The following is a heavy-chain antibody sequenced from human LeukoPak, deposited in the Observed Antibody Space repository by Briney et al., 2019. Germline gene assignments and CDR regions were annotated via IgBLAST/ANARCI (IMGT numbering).Heavy chain of an antibody. J-gene: IGHJ4*02. V-gene: IGHV3-64*01. CDR1: GFTFSSYA. CDR2: ISSNGGST. CDR3: ARDRITMISSGFDY. Sequence: PGGSLRLSCAASGFTFSSYAMHWARQAPGKGLGYVSAISSNGGSTYYANSVKGRFIISRDNSKNTLYLQMGSLRAEDMAVYYCARDRITMISSGFDYWGQGTLVTVSS. D-gene: IGHD3-22*01.